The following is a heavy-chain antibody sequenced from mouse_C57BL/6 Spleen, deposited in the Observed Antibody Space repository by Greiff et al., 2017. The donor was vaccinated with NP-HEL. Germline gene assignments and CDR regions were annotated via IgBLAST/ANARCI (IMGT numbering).Heavy chain of an antibody. CDR3: ARHSNYEYFDV. Sequence: VQLQESGAELVKPGASVKISCKASGYAFSSYWMNWVKQRPGKGLEWIGQIYPGDGDTNYNGKFKGKATLTADKSSSTAYMQLSSLTSEDSAVYFCARHSNYEYFDVWGTGTTVTVSS. CDR2: IYPGDGDT. CDR1: GYAFSSYW. D-gene: IGHD2-5*01. V-gene: IGHV1-80*01. J-gene: IGHJ1*03.